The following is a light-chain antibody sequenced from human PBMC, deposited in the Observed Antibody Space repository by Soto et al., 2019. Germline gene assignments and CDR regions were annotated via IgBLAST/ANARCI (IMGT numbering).Light chain of an antibody. CDR2: GNS. Sequence: QSVLTQPPSVSGAPGQRVTISCTGSSSNIGAGYDVHWYQHLPGTVPKLLIYGNSNRPSGVPDRFSGSKSGTSASLAITGLQAEDEADYYCTSYDSSLSGWVFGGGTKLTVL. CDR1: SSNIGAGYD. CDR3: TSYDSSLSGWV. V-gene: IGLV1-40*01. J-gene: IGLJ3*02.